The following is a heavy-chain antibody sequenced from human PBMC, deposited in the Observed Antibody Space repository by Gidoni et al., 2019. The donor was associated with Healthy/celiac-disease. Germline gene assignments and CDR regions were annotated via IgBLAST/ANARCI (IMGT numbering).Heavy chain of an antibody. CDR2: IYYSGST. J-gene: IGHJ4*02. V-gene: IGHV4-39*01. Sequence: QLPLHESGPGLLKPSETLSLPCTVPGGSINSGRCYWGWIRQPPGKGLEWIGSIYYSGSTYYNPSLKSRVTISVDTSKNQFSLKLSSVTAADTAVYYCARGGVTTYYWGQGTLVTVSS. CDR3: ARGGVTTYY. D-gene: IGHD4-17*01. CDR1: GGSINSGRCY.